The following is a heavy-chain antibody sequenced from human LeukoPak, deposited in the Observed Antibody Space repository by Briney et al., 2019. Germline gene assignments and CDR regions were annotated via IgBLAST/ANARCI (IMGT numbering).Heavy chain of an antibody. CDR2: IIPIFSTA. D-gene: IGHD3-22*01. Sequence: SVKVSCKASGGTFSSYAISWVRQAPGQGLEWMGGIIPIFSTANYAQKFQGRVTITTDESTSTAYMELSSLRSEDTAVYYCARGPYDSSGYYYSFDHWGQGTLVTVSS. V-gene: IGHV1-69*05. J-gene: IGHJ4*02. CDR1: GGTFSSYA. CDR3: ARGPYDSSGYYYSFDH.